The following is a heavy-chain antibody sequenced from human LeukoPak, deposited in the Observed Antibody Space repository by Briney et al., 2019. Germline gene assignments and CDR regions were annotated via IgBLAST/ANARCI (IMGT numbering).Heavy chain of an antibody. Sequence: SQTLSLTCTVSGGSISSGSYYWSWIRQPAGKGLEWIGRIYTSGSTNFNPSLKSRVTISIDTSKTQFSLNLSSETAANTAVYYCATIGFQHWSQGTLVTVSS. CDR3: ATIGFQH. CDR1: GGSISSGSYY. CDR2: IYTSGST. J-gene: IGHJ1*01. V-gene: IGHV4-61*02. D-gene: IGHD5-24*01.